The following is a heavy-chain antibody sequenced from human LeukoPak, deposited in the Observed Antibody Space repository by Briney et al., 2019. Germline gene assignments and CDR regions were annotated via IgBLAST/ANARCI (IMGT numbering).Heavy chain of an antibody. V-gene: IGHV4-59*01. CDR1: GGSISSYY. J-gene: IGHJ4*02. Sequence: SSETLSLTCTVSGGSISSYYWSWIRQPPGKGLEWIGYIHYSGSTNYNPSLKSRVTISVDTSKNQFSLKLSSVTAADTAVYYCASTSLTIRFDYWGQGTLVTVSS. CDR2: IHYSGST. CDR3: ASTSLTIRFDY. D-gene: IGHD4/OR15-4a*01.